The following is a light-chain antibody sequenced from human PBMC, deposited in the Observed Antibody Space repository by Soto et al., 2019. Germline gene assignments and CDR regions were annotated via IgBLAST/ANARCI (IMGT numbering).Light chain of an antibody. CDR3: QDYNSYSEA. CDR1: QSVSSY. J-gene: IGKJ1*01. V-gene: IGKV3-11*01. CDR2: DAS. Sequence: EIVLTQSPGTLSLTPGERATLSCTASQSVSSYLAWYQQKPGQAPRLLIYDASNRATGIPARFSGSGSGTDFTLTISSLQPDDFATYYCQDYNSYSEAFGQGTTGVIK.